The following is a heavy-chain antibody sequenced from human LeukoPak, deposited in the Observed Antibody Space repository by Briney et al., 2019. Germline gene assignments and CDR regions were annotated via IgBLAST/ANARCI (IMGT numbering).Heavy chain of an antibody. CDR1: GFTFSSYG. D-gene: IGHD6-13*01. CDR2: ISYDGSNK. CDR3: AKEIAAAGTGGYYYMDV. V-gene: IGHV3-30*18. Sequence: GGSLRLSCAASGFTFSSYGMHWVRQAPGKGLEWVAVISYDGSNKYYADSVKGRFTISRDNSKNTLYLQMNSLRAEDTAVYYCAKEIAAAGTGGYYYMDVWGKGTTVTVSS. J-gene: IGHJ6*03.